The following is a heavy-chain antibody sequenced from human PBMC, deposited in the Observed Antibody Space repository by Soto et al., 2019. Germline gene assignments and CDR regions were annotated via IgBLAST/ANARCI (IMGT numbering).Heavy chain of an antibody. V-gene: IGHV5-10-1*01. Sequence: GESLKISCKASGFIFTSYWLSCVRQMPGKGLEWMGTLNPKDSFANYSPSFRGHVTISPDTSVTTAYLKWSSLKASDTAIYYCARHKSGGGHYPFDSWGQGTLVTVSS. CDR1: GFIFTSYW. CDR3: ARHKSGGGHYPFDS. J-gene: IGHJ4*02. D-gene: IGHD3-10*01. CDR2: LNPKDSFA.